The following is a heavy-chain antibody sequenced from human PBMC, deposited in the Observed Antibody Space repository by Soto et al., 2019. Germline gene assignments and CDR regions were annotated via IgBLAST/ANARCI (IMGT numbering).Heavy chain of an antibody. CDR3: ARGQQLVANWLDP. CDR2: ISSTGSTP. V-gene: IGHV3-11*01. J-gene: IGHJ5*02. Sequence: PGWSLRLACASSGFPFIDSYMAWIRQAPGKGLEEIATISSTGSTPYYADSVKGRFTISRDNAQNSLYLEMNNLRAEDTAVYYCARGQQLVANWLDPWGQGILVTVSS. CDR1: GFPFIDSY. D-gene: IGHD6-6*01.